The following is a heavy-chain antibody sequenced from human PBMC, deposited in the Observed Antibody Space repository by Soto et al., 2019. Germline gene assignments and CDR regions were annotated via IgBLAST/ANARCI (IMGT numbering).Heavy chain of an antibody. D-gene: IGHD3-16*02. CDR3: ARVIDDYIWGSYRRAGHIDY. Sequence: SQTLSLTCAISGDSVSSNSAAWNWIRQSPSRGLEWLGRTYYRSRWYNDYAVSVRSRITVNADTSKNQFSLHLNSVTAADTAVYYCARVIDDYIWGSYRRAGHIDYWGQGTLVTVSS. V-gene: IGHV6-1*01. J-gene: IGHJ4*02. CDR2: TYYRSRWYN. CDR1: GDSVSSNSAA.